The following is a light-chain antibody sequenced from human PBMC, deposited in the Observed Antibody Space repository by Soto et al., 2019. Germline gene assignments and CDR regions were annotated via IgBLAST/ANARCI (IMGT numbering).Light chain of an antibody. J-gene: IGLJ2*01. CDR2: EVT. CDR1: SSDIGGHNY. CDR3: SSYTTTSTVV. V-gene: IGLV2-14*01. Sequence: QSVLTQPASVSGSPGQSIPVSCTGTSSDIGGHNYVSWSQQHPGKVPKLIIYEVTNRPSGVSNRFSGSKSGNTASLTVSGLQAEDEADYYCSSYTTTSTVVFGGGTQLT.